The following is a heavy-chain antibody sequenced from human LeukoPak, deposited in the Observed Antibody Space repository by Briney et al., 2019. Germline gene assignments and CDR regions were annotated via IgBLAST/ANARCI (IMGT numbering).Heavy chain of an antibody. J-gene: IGHJ4*02. CDR2: IDLSDSYT. Sequence: GESLKISCKGSGYSFTTDWISWVRQMPGKGLEWRGRIDLSDSYTNYSPSFQGHVTFSADKSISTAYLQWSNMKASDTAMYYCARRDGSGISDFWGQGTLVTVPP. D-gene: IGHD3-10*01. CDR1: GYSFTTDW. V-gene: IGHV5-10-1*01. CDR3: ARRDGSGISDF.